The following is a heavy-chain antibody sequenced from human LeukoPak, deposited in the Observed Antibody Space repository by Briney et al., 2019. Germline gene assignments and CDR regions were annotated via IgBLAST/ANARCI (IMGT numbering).Heavy chain of an antibody. V-gene: IGHV4-34*01. CDR1: GGSFSGYY. Sequence: SETLSLTCAVYGGSFSGYYWSWIRQPPGKGLEWIGEINHSGSTNYNPSLKSRVTISVDTSKNQFSLKLSSVTAADTAVYYCARARKGYYGSEKYYFDYWGQGTLVTVSS. CDR2: INHSGST. D-gene: IGHD3-10*01. J-gene: IGHJ4*02. CDR3: ARARKGYYGSEKYYFDY.